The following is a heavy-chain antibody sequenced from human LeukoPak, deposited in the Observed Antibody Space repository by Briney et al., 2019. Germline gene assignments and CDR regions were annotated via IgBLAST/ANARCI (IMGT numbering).Heavy chain of an antibody. Sequence: SETLSLTCTVSGYSISSGYYWGWIRQPPGKGLEWIGSIYHSGSTYYNPSLKSRVTISVDTSKNQFSLKLGSVTAADTAVYYCAREVRQYCSSTSCYRGNWFDPWGQGTLVTVSS. J-gene: IGHJ5*02. CDR2: IYHSGST. CDR1: GYSISSGYY. CDR3: AREVRQYCSSTSCYRGNWFDP. V-gene: IGHV4-38-2*02. D-gene: IGHD2-2*02.